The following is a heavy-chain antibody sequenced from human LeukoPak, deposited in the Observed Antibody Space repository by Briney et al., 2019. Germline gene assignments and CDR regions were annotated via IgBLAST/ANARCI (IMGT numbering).Heavy chain of an antibody. CDR3: ARDGRGYCSSTSCSNWFDP. CDR1: GFTFNNYA. J-gene: IGHJ5*02. CDR2: ISSSSSYI. V-gene: IGHV3-21*01. D-gene: IGHD2-2*01. Sequence: GGSLRLSCAASGFTFNNYAMSWVRQAPGKGLEWVSSISSSSSYIYYADSVKGRFTISRDNAKNSLYLQMNSLRAEDTAVYYCARDGRGYCSSTSCSNWFDPWGQGTLVTVSS.